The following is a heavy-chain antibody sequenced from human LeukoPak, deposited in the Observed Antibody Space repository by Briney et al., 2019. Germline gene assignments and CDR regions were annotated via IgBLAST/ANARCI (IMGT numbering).Heavy chain of an antibody. CDR2: IYPGDSDT. Sequence: PGESLKISCKGSGYSFTSYWIGWVRQMPGKGLEWMGIIYPGDSDTRYSPSFQGQVTISADKSISTAYLQWSSLKASDPAMYYCSRRYCSGGSCYYYFDYWGQGTLVTVSS. J-gene: IGHJ4*02. CDR3: SRRYCSGGSCYYYFDY. D-gene: IGHD2-15*01. V-gene: IGHV5-51*03. CDR1: GYSFTSYW.